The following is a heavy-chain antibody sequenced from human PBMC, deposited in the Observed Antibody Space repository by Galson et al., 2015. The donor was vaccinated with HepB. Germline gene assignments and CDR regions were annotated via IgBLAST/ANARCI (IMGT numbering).Heavy chain of an antibody. J-gene: IGHJ6*02. Sequence: SVKVSCKASGYTFTGYYMHWVRQAPGQGLEWMGRINPNSGGTNYARKFQGRVTITADKSTSTAYMELSSLRSEDTAVYYCAGRKGMYYYGSGRNPYYYYGMDVWGQGTTVTVSS. D-gene: IGHD3-10*01. CDR3: AGRKGMYYYGSGRNPYYYYGMDV. CDR1: GYTFTGYY. V-gene: IGHV1-2*06. CDR2: INPNSGGT.